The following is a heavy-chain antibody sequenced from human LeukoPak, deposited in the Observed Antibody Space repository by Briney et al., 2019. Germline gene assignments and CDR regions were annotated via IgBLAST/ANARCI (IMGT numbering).Heavy chain of an antibody. D-gene: IGHD2-2*01. CDR3: ASTAYCSSTSCYLLRYSYGYRDAFDI. CDR1: GGSISSSSYY. J-gene: IGHJ3*02. Sequence: SETLSLTCTVSGGSISSSSYYWGWIRQPPGKGLEWIGSIYYSGSTYYNPSLKSRVTVSVDTSKNQFSLKLSSVTAADTAVYYCASTAYCSSTSCYLLRYSYGYRDAFDIWGQGTMVTVSS. CDR2: IYYSGST. V-gene: IGHV4-39*07.